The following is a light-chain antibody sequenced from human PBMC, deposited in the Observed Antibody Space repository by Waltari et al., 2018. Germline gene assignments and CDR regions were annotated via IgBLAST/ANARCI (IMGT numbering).Light chain of an antibody. CDR3: YSAADNNWV. CDR2: KDN. Sequence: SYELTQPSSVSVSPGQTARITCPGVCRTKKDTRWLQQKPGQTPVLVIYKDNKRPPGIPERFSGSSSGTTVTLTIAGAQVEDEADYYCYSAADNNWVFGGGTKLTVL. V-gene: IGLV3-27*01. J-gene: IGLJ3*02. CDR1: CRTKKD.